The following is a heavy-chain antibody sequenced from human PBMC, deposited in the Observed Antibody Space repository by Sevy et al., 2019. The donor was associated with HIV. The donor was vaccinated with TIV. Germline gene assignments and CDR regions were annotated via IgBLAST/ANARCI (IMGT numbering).Heavy chain of an antibody. V-gene: IGHV3-7*03. J-gene: IGHJ6*02. Sequence: LSLTCAASGFTFSRYWMSWVRQAPGKGLEWVANIKVDGSEKYYVDSVKGRFTISRDNAKNSLYLQMNSLRAEDTAVYYCARDCNSNTCLWGLDVWGQGTTVTVSS. CDR1: GFTFSRYW. D-gene: IGHD2-2*01. CDR2: IKVDGSEK. CDR3: ARDCNSNTCLWGLDV.